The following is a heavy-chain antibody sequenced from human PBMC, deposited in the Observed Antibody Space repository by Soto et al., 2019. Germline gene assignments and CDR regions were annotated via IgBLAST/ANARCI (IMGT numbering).Heavy chain of an antibody. CDR3: ARDIEPPGLFFDY. J-gene: IGHJ4*02. CDR1: GFRFSSFA. V-gene: IGHV3-48*04. D-gene: IGHD6-13*01. CDR2: ISFSDNSI. Sequence: GSLRLSCVASGFRFSSFAMHWIRQAPGKGLEWVSYISFSDNSIYYADSVKGRFTISRDNAKNSLYLQMNSLRAEDTAVYYCARDIEPPGLFFDYWGQGTLVTVSS.